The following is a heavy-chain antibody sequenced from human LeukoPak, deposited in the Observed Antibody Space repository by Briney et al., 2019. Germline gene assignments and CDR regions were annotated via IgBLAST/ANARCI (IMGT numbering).Heavy chain of an antibody. CDR2: ISYDGSNK. CDR1: GFTFSSYG. Sequence: PGRSLRLSCAASGFTFSSYGMHWVRQAPGKGLEWVAVISYDGSNKYYADSVKGRFTISRDNSKNTLYLQMNSLRAEDTAVYYCAKENRKGSGSYFNPFDYWGQGTLVTVSS. D-gene: IGHD3-10*01. J-gene: IGHJ4*02. V-gene: IGHV3-30*18. CDR3: AKENRKGSGSYFNPFDY.